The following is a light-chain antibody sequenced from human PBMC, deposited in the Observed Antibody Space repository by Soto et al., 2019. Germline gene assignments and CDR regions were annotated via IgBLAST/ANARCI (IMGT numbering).Light chain of an antibody. CDR2: EGS. CDR3: CSYAGSSTYV. V-gene: IGLV2-23*01. Sequence: QSLLTRPASVSVSPGQSITISCTGTSSDVGSYNLVSWYQQHPGKAPKLMIYEGSKRPPGVSNRFSGSKSGNTASLTISGLQAEDEADYYCCSYAGSSTYVFGTGTKVTVL. CDR1: SSDVGSYNL. J-gene: IGLJ1*01.